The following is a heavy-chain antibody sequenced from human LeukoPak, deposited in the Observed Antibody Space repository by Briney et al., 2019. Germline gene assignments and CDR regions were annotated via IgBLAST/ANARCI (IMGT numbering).Heavy chain of an antibody. D-gene: IGHD6-19*01. CDR3: ARAPGQWLVRGYFDY. CDR1: GGSFSGYY. Sequence: PSETLSLTCAVYGGSFSGYYWSWIRQPPGKGLEWIGEINHSGSTNYNPSLKSRVTISVDTSKNQFSLKLSSVTAADTAAYYCARAPGQWLVRGYFDYWGQGTLVTVSS. CDR2: INHSGST. V-gene: IGHV4-34*01. J-gene: IGHJ4*02.